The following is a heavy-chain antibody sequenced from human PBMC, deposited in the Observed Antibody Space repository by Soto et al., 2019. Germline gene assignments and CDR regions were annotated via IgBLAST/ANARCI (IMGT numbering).Heavy chain of an antibody. J-gene: IGHJ3*02. Sequence: GGSLRLSCAASGFTFSTYTMSWVRQAPGKGLEWVSALSGSRDSSYYADSVKGRFIISRYNSKNTLYQQITRLRAEDTAVYYCAKVGVRRRDAFDIWGQGTMVTVSS. CDR3: AKVGVRRRDAFDI. CDR1: GFTFSTYT. D-gene: IGHD6-6*01. V-gene: IGHV3-23*01. CDR2: LSGSRDSS.